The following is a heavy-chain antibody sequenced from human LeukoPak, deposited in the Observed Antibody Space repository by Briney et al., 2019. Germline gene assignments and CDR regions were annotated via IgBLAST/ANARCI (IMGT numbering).Heavy chain of an antibody. D-gene: IGHD4-23*01. V-gene: IGHV4-59*11. CDR1: GGSISSHY. CDR3: ARGARHTVVTPYYFDY. J-gene: IGHJ4*02. CDR2: IYYSGST. Sequence: PSETLSLTCTVSGGSISSHYWSWIRQPPGKGLEWIGYIYYSGSTSNPSLKSRVTISLETSKNQFSLKLSSVTAADTAVYYCARGARHTVVTPYYFDYWGQGTLVTVSS.